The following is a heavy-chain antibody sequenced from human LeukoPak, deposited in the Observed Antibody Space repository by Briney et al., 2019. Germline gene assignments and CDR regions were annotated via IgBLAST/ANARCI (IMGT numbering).Heavy chain of an antibody. CDR1: GFTFSSYG. CDR2: ISYDGSNK. CDR3: ATWRGSGSYGGYFDY. V-gene: IGHV3-30*03. J-gene: IGHJ4*02. D-gene: IGHD3-10*01. Sequence: SGGSLRLSCAASGFTFSSYGMHWVRQAPGKGLEWVAVISYDGSNKYYADSVRGRFTISRDNSKNTLYLQMNSLRVEDTAVYYCATWRGSGSYGGYFDYWGQGTPVTVSS.